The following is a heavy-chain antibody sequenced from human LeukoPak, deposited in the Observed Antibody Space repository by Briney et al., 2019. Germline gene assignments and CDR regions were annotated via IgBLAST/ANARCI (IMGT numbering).Heavy chain of an antibody. J-gene: IGHJ4*02. CDR2: ISAYNGNT. CDR3: ARDRSRYYDSSVVDY. CDR1: GYTFTSYG. D-gene: IGHD3-22*01. V-gene: IGHV1-18*01. Sequence: GASVKVSCKASGYTFTSYGISWVRQAPGQGLEWMGWISAYNGNTNYAQKLQGRGTMTTDTSTSTAYMELRSLRSDDTAVYYCARDRSRYYDSSVVDYWGQGTLVTVSS.